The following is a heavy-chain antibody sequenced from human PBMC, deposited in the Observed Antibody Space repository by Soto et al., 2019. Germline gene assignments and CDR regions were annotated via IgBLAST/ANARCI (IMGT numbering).Heavy chain of an antibody. CDR1: GFTFGSYA. CDR2: ISGNGNVK. V-gene: IGHV3-23*01. D-gene: IGHD3-3*01. CDR3: AKDDFRSDRAKAWFDP. J-gene: IGHJ5*02. Sequence: EVQLLESGGGLVQPGGSLRLSCVVSGFTFGSYAMNWVRQAPGKGLEWVSGISGNGNVKYYPDSVKGRFNISRNNSKSTLYLKMSSLRAEDTALYYCAKDDFRSDRAKAWFDPWGQGTLVTVSS.